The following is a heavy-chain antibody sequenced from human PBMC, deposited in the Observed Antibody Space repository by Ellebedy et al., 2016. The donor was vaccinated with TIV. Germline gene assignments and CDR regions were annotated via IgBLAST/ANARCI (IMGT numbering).Heavy chain of an antibody. V-gene: IGHV3-30*01. D-gene: IGHD2-2*01. J-gene: IGHJ4*02. Sequence: GESLKISCAASGFTFSTYAMHWVRQAQGKGLEWGAVISYDASNKYYADSVKGRFTISRDNSKNTLYLQVNNLRAEDTAVYYCATDQTWVPAAMLYYFESWGQGTLVTVSS. CDR3: ATDQTWVPAAMLYYFES. CDR2: ISYDASNK. CDR1: GFTFSTYA.